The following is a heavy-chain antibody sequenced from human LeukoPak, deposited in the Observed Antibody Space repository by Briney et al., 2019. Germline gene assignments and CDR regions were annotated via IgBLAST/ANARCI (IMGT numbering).Heavy chain of an antibody. CDR2: ISWDGGVT. CDR3: VRGNSPPDAFHF. CDR1: GFTFDDYG. Sequence: PGGSLRLSCAASGFTFDDYGMHWVRHAPGKGLEWVSFISWDGGVTYFADSVRGRFTISRDNTKNSLFLQMNSLRAGDTAFYFCVRGNSPPDAFHFWGQGTMVTVSS. V-gene: IGHV3-43D*04. D-gene: IGHD5-18*01. J-gene: IGHJ3*01.